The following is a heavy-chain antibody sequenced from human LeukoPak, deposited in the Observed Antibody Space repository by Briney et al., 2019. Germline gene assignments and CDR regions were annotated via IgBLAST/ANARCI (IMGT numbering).Heavy chain of an antibody. CDR1: GFTFSTYW. Sequence: GGSLRLSCAASGFTFSTYWIHWVRQAPGKGLVWVSRINSDGSSATYADSVKGRFTISRDNSKNTLYLQMNSLRVEDTAVYYCSRANFGVDTYDYWGQGTLVTVS. D-gene: IGHD3-3*01. CDR2: INSDGSSA. CDR3: SRANFGVDTYDY. V-gene: IGHV3-74*01. J-gene: IGHJ4*02.